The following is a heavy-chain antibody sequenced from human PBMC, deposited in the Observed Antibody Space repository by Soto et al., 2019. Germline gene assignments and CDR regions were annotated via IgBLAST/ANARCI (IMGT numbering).Heavy chain of an antibody. J-gene: IGHJ6*03. V-gene: IGHV3-66*01. CDR1: GFTVSSKY. CDR2: IQSGGTT. D-gene: IGHD2-15*01. Sequence: EVQLVESGGGLVQPGGSLRLSCAASGFTVSSKYMTWVRQAPGKGLEWVSLIQSGGTTYYADSVKGRFTISRDTSENTLHLKRNSLRVENTAFYYGARDDVLCDGGRSYGIPWAVWGKGTTFTFSS. CDR3: ARDDVLCDGGRSYGIPWAV.